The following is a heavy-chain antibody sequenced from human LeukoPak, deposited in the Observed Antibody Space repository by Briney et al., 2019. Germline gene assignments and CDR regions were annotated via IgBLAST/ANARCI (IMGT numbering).Heavy chain of an antibody. D-gene: IGHD3-22*01. Sequence: GGSLRLSCAASGFTVSSNYMSWVRQAPGKGLEWVSVIYSGGSTYYADSVKGRFTISRNNSKNTLYLQMNSLRAEDTAMYYCAREGGSSGSAFDIWGQGTMVTVSS. CDR3: AREGGSSGSAFDI. V-gene: IGHV3-53*01. CDR2: IYSGGST. CDR1: GFTVSSNY. J-gene: IGHJ3*02.